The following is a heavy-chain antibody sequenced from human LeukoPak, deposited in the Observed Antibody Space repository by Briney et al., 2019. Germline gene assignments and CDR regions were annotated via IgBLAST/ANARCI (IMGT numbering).Heavy chain of an antibody. CDR3: ATDPVGYCSSDSCYSVDY. V-gene: IGHV1-69*06. CDR1: GGTFSSYA. Sequence: SVKVSCKASGGTFSSYAISWVRQAPGQGPEWMGGIIPIFGTANYAQKFQGRVTMTEDTSADTAYLELSSLRSEDTAVYYCATDPVGYCSSDSCYSVDYWGQGTLVTVSS. CDR2: IIPIFGTA. D-gene: IGHD2-2*01. J-gene: IGHJ4*02.